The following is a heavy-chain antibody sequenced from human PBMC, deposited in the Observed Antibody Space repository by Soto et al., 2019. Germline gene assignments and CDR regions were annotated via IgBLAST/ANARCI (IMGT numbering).Heavy chain of an antibody. CDR3: ARVYCSGGSCFWFDP. Sequence: QLQLQESGSGLVKPSQTLSLTCAVSGGSISSGGYSWSWIRQPPGKGLEWIGYIYHSGSTYYNPSLKSRVTISVDRSKNQFSLKLNSVTAADTAVYYCARVYCSGGSCFWFDPWVQGTLVTVSS. V-gene: IGHV4-30-2*01. D-gene: IGHD2-15*01. J-gene: IGHJ5*02. CDR2: IYHSGST. CDR1: GGSISSGGYS.